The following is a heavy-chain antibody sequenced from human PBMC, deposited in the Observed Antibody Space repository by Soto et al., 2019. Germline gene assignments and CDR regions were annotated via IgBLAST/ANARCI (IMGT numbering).Heavy chain of an antibody. Sequence: QVQLQESGPGLVKPSQTLSLTCTVSGGSISSGGYYWSWIRQHPGKGLEWIGYIYYSGSTYYNPSLKSRVTISVDTSKNQFSLKLSSVTAADTAVYYCARLEERGLSIDNWFDPWGQGTLVTVSS. CDR1: GGSISSGGYY. V-gene: IGHV4-31*03. CDR3: ARLEERGLSIDNWFDP. D-gene: IGHD3-3*01. J-gene: IGHJ5*02. CDR2: IYYSGST.